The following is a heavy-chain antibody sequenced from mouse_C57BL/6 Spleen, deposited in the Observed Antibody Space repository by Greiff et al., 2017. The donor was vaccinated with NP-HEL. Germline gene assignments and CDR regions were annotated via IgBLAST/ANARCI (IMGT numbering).Heavy chain of an antibody. CDR2: ISDGGSYT. J-gene: IGHJ2*01. V-gene: IGHV5-4*01. CDR1: GFTFSSYA. D-gene: IGHD2-4*01. Sequence: EVKLVESGGGLVKPGGSLKLSCAASGFTFSSYAMSWVRQTPEKRLEWVATISDGGSYTYYPDNVKGRFTISRDNAKNNLYLQMSHLKSEDTAMYYCARDKEDYYDYDGALDYWGQGTTLTVSS. CDR3: ARDKEDYYDYDGALDY.